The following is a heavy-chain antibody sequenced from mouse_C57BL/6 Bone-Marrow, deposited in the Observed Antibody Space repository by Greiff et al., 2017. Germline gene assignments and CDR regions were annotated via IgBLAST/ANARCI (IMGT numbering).Heavy chain of an antibody. V-gene: IGHV5-17*01. CDR2: ISSGSSTI. Sequence: EVMLVESGGGLVKPGGSLKLSCAASGFTFSDYGMHWVRQAPEKGLEWVAYISSGSSTIYYADTVKGRFTISRDNAKNHLFLQMTSLRSEDTAMYYCATHYYGSSPRAMDYWGQGTSVTVAS. CDR3: ATHYYGSSPRAMDY. J-gene: IGHJ4*01. CDR1: GFTFSDYG. D-gene: IGHD1-1*01.